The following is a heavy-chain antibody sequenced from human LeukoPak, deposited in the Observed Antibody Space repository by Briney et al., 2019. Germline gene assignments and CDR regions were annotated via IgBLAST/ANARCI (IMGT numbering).Heavy chain of an antibody. D-gene: IGHD2-2*02. Sequence: ETLSLTCAVYGGSFSAYYWSWIRQPPGKGLEWVSAISGSGGSTYYADSVKGRFTISRDNSKNTLYLQMNSLRAEDTAVYYCAKDTAAIRPYYFDYWGQGTLVTVSS. CDR3: AKDTAAIRPYYFDY. J-gene: IGHJ4*02. CDR1: GGSFSAYY. CDR2: ISGSGGST. V-gene: IGHV3-23*01.